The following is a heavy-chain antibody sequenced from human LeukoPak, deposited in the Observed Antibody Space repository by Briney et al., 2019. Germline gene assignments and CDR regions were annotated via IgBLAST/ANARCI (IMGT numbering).Heavy chain of an antibody. D-gene: IGHD2-2*01. CDR3: AREDCSSTSCYVGWFDP. Sequence: GASVKVSCKASGYTFTGYYMHWVRQTPGQGLEWMGWINPNSGGTNYAQKFQGRVTMTRDTSISTAYMELSRLRSDDTAVYYCAREDCSSTSCYVGWFDPWGQGTLVTVSS. V-gene: IGHV1-2*02. CDR2: INPNSGGT. CDR1: GYTFTGYY. J-gene: IGHJ5*02.